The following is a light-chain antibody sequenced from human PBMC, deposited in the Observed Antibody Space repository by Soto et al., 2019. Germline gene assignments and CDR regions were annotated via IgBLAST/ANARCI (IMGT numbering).Light chain of an antibody. CDR2: AAS. V-gene: IGKV1-9*01. Sequence: DIQLTQSPSFLSASVGDRVTITCRASQGISSYLAWYQQKPGKAPKLLIYAASTLQSGVPSRFSGSGSGTEFILPISSLQPEDFSTYYCQQLNSYPFTFGGGTKVEIK. CDR3: QQLNSYPFT. CDR1: QGISSY. J-gene: IGKJ4*01.